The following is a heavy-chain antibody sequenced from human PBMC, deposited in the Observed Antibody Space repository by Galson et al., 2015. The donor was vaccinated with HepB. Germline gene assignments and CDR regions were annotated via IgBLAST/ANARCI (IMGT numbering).Heavy chain of an antibody. J-gene: IGHJ4*02. CDR1: GGSISSYY. CDR2: IYYSGST. D-gene: IGHD4-17*01. CDR3: ARDRRSFDY. V-gene: IGHV4-59*01. Sequence: LSLTCTVSGGSISSYYWSWIRQPPGKGLEWIGYIYYSGSTNYNPSLKSRVTISVDTSKNQFSLKLSSVTAADTAVYYCARDRRSFDYWGQGTLVTVSS.